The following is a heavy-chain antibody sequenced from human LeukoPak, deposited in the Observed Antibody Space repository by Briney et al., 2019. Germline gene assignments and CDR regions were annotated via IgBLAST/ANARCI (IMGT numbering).Heavy chain of an antibody. Sequence: ALVKVSCKASGGTFSSYAISWVRQAPGQGLEWMGGIIPIFGTANYAQKLQGRVTITADESTSTAYMELSSLRSEDTAVYYCATNTVTTLRWYFDYWGQGTLVTVSS. D-gene: IGHD4-11*01. J-gene: IGHJ4*02. V-gene: IGHV1-69*13. CDR2: IIPIFGTA. CDR3: ATNTVTTLRWYFDY. CDR1: GGTFSSYA.